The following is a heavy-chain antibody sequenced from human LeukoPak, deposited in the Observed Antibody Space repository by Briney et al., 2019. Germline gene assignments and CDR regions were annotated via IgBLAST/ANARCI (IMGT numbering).Heavy chain of an antibody. J-gene: IGHJ4*02. CDR3: ALSSGNYAIPFDY. V-gene: IGHV3-7*01. CDR1: RFTFSRYW. Sequence: GGSLRLSCAASRFTFSRYWMSWVRQAPGKGLEWVANTKQDGSEKYYLESVKGRFTISRDNAKNSLYLHMNSLRGEDTAVYYCALSSGNYAIPFDYWGQGTLVTVSS. D-gene: IGHD1-26*01. CDR2: TKQDGSEK.